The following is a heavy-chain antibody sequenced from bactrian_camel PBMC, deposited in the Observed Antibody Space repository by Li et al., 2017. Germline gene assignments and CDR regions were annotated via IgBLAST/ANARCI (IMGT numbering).Heavy chain of an antibody. CDR1: GYTFSRNC. CDR2: IYSGGRGT. J-gene: IGHJ4*01. V-gene: IGHV3-3*01. D-gene: IGHD2*01. Sequence: QVQLVESGGGSVQAGGSLRLSCTVSGYTFSRNCLGWFRQAPGKEREAVASIYSGGRGTYYADSVKGRFTISLDNAKNTLYLQMDKVKPEDTATYYCAADDPRFSGTWCSPVQTFNYLLKGQGTQVTVS.